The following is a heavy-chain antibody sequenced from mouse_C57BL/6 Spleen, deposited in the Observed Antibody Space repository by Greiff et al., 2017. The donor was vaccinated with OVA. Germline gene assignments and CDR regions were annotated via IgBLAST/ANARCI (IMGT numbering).Heavy chain of an antibody. D-gene: IGHD2-3*01. Sequence: EVKLQESGPGLVKPSQSLSLTCSVTGYSITSGYYWNWIRQFPGNKLEWMGYISYDGSNNYNPSLKNRISITCDTSKNQFFLKLNSVTTEDTATYYCARDDEVYAMDYWGQGTSVTVSS. CDR2: ISYDGSN. CDR3: ARDDEVYAMDY. CDR1: GYSITSGYY. J-gene: IGHJ4*01. V-gene: IGHV3-6*01.